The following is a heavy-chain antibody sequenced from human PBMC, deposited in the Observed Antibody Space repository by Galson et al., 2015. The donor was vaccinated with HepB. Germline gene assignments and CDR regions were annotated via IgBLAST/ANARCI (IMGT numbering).Heavy chain of an antibody. J-gene: IGHJ5*02. CDR2: ISPYNDNT. V-gene: IGHV1-18*04. Sequence: SVKVSCKASGYSFTSYGLSWVRQAPGQGLEWMGWISPYNDNTNYAQKLQGRVTMTTDTSTDTAYMELRSLRSDDTAVYYCARGGYDILTGYFQGWFDPWGQGTLVTVSS. D-gene: IGHD3-9*01. CDR3: ARGGYDILTGYFQGWFDP. CDR1: GYSFTSYG.